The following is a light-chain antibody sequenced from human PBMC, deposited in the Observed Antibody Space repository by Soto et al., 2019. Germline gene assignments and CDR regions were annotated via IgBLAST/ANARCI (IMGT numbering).Light chain of an antibody. Sequence: EIVMTQSPATLSVSPWERATLSCRASQSVSINLAWFQQKPGQAPRLLIFDATKRVTGIPARFSGSGSGTDFTLTISSLEPEDFAVYYCQQRGTFGGGTKVDIK. CDR1: QSVSIN. V-gene: IGKV3-11*01. CDR2: DAT. CDR3: QQRGT. J-gene: IGKJ4*01.